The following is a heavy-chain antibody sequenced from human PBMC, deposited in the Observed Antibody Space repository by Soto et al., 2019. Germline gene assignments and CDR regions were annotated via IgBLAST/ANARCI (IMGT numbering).Heavy chain of an antibody. J-gene: IGHJ6*03. CDR1: GGSISSYY. V-gene: IGHV4-59*08. CDR2: IYYSGST. CDR3: ARHPYDYYYYYYMAV. Sequence: SETLSLTCTVSGGSISSYYWSWIRQPPGKGLEWIGYIYYSGSTNYNPSLKSRVTISVDTSKNQFSLKLSSVTAADTAVYYCARHPYDYYYYYYMAVWGKGTTVTVSS. D-gene: IGHD3-16*01.